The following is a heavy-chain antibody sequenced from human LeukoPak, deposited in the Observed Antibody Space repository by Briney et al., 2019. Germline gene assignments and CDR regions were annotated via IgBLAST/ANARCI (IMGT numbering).Heavy chain of an antibody. V-gene: IGHV1-2*02. Sequence: ASVKVSCKASGYTFTGYYMHWVRQAPGQGLEWMGWIDPNSGGTNYAQKFQGRVTMTRDTSISTAYMELSRLRSDDTAVYYCAREGYYDSSALTGGAFDIWGQGTMVTVSS. CDR3: AREGYYDSSALTGGAFDI. CDR1: GYTFTGYY. J-gene: IGHJ3*02. D-gene: IGHD3-22*01. CDR2: IDPNSGGT.